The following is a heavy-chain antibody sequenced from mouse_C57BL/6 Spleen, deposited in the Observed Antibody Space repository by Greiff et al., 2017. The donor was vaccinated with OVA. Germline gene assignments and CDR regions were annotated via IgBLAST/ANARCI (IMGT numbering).Heavy chain of an antibody. Sequence: EVMLVESEGGLVQPGSSMKLSCTASGFTLSDYYMAWVRQVPEKGLEWVANINYDGSSTYYLDSLKSRFIISRDNAKNILYLQMSSLKSEDTATYYCARGLYYGNYFDYWGQGTTLTVSS. D-gene: IGHD1-1*01. J-gene: IGHJ2*01. V-gene: IGHV5-16*01. CDR2: INYDGSST. CDR1: GFTLSDYY. CDR3: ARGLYYGNYFDY.